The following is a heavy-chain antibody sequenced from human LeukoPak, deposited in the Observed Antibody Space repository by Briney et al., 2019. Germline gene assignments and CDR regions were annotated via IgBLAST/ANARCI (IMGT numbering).Heavy chain of an antibody. CDR3: ARGAYCGGDCPLPNSLY. V-gene: IGHV3-74*01. CDR1: GFTFSSNW. Sequence: GGSLSLPCASAGFTFSSNWMHWVRQAPGKGLVWGSRINCDGSSTIYADYVKGRFTISRDNAENTLYLQMNSLRAGDRAVYYCARGAYCGGDCPLPNSLYWGQGTLVTVSS. D-gene: IGHD2-21*01. CDR2: INCDGSST. J-gene: IGHJ4*02.